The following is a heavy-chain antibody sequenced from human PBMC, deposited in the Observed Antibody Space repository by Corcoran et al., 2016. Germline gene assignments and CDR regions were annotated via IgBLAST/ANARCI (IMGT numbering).Heavy chain of an antibody. J-gene: IGHJ5*02. CDR3: AGGGTWGTVTTEGFWFDP. CDR2: IYYSGST. V-gene: IGHV4-31*03. CDR1: GGSISSGGYY. D-gene: IGHD4-4*01. Sequence: QVQLQESGPGLVKPSQTLSLTCTVSGGSISSGGYYWSWIRQHPGKGLEWIGYIYYSGSTYYNPSLKSRVTISVDTSKNQFSLKLSSVTAADTAVYYCAGGGTWGTVTTEGFWFDPWGQGTLVTVSS.